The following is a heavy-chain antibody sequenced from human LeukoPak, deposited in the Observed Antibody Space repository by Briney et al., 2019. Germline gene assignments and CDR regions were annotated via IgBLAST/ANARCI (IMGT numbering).Heavy chain of an antibody. CDR3: ARGRNTYGTSGGYYLDY. V-gene: IGHV1-46*01. CDR2: INPRGGNT. D-gene: IGHD3-10*01. CDR1: VSGYTFTTYY. Sequence: ASVTVSFMPSVSGYTFTTYYIHWVRQAPGQGPEWMGMINPRGGNTRYVQKFQGRDSMTRDTTTSTVYMELSNLTSEDTGVYYCARGRNTYGTSGGYYLDYWGQGALVIVSS. J-gene: IGHJ4*02.